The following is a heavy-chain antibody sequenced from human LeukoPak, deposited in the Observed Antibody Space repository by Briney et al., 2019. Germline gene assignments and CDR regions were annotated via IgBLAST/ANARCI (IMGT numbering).Heavy chain of an antibody. CDR1: GYAFTTYY. Sequence: ASVKVSCKASGYAFTTYYIHWVRQAPGQRLEWMGVINPLGGSTTYAQNFQGRVTMTRDTSTSTVYMELRSLRSEDTAVYYCALVHDFWSGHFDSWGQGTLVTVSS. CDR3: ALVHDFWSGHFDS. CDR2: INPLGGST. D-gene: IGHD3-3*01. V-gene: IGHV1-46*01. J-gene: IGHJ4*02.